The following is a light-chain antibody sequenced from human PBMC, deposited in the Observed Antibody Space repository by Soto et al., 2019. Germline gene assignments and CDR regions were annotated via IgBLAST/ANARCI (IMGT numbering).Light chain of an antibody. Sequence: EIVLTQSPATLSLSPGEGATLSCRASQSLSNTFLSWYQQKPGQAPRLLIYGVFSRATGIPDRFSGSGSGTDFTLTISRLEPEDSAVYFCHQYAYSPRTFGQGTKVDI. CDR3: HQYAYSPRT. V-gene: IGKV3-20*01. CDR2: GVF. J-gene: IGKJ1*01. CDR1: QSLSNTF.